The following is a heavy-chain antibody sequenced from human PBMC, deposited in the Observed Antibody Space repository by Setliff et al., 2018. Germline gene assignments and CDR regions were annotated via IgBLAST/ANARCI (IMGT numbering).Heavy chain of an antibody. Sequence: SLRLSCAASGFTFSSYGMHWVRQAPGKGLEWVAVIWSHGGLKSYVDSVKGRFTIARDNSKNTLYLEMSSLRAEDTAVYYCAKDLGNTYGRENFFDSWGQGTLVTVSS. D-gene: IGHD5-18*01. V-gene: IGHV3-33*06. CDR2: IWSHGGLK. J-gene: IGHJ4*02. CDR1: GFTFSSYG. CDR3: AKDLGNTYGRENFFDS.